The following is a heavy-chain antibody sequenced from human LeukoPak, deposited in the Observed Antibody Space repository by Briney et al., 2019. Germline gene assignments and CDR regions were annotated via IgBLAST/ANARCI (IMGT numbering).Heavy chain of an antibody. CDR2: ISAYNANT. Sequence: ASVKVSCKASGYTFTSYGISWVRQAPGQGLEWMGWISAYNANTNYAQRLQGRVTMTTDTSTSTAYMELRSLRSDDTAVYYCARSRLTREFDYWGQGTLVTVSS. CDR3: ARSRLTREFDY. CDR1: GYTFTSYG. D-gene: IGHD7-27*01. J-gene: IGHJ4*02. V-gene: IGHV1-18*01.